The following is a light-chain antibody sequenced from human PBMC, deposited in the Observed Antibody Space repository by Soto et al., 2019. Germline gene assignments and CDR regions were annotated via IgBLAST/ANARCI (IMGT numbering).Light chain of an antibody. CDR3: PPRGRWPRT. Sequence: EIVLTQSPATLSLSPGERATLSCRASQSVNDYLAWNQQKPGQAPRLLIYGASNRATGIPVRFSGSGSGTDLTPPLSSLEPEEFAVYYWPPRGRWPRTFGQGNKLEIK. CDR2: GAS. J-gene: IGKJ2*01. CDR1: QSVNDY. V-gene: IGKV3-11*01.